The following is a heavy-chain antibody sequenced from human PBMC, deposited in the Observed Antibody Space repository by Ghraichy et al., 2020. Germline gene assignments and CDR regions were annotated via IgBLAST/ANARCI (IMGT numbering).Heavy chain of an antibody. CDR1: GFTFDDYA. CDR2: ISWNSGSI. J-gene: IGHJ3*02. Sequence: SLRLSCAASGFTFDDYAMHWVRQAPGKGLEWVLGISWNSGSIGYADSVKGRFTISRDNAKNSLYLQMNSLRAEDTALYYCAKDIGDYGDLFDIWGQGTMVTVSS. D-gene: IGHD4-17*01. CDR3: AKDIGDYGDLFDI. V-gene: IGHV3-9*01.